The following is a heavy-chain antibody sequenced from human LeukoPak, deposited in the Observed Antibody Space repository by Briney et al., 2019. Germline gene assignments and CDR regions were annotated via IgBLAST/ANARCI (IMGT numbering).Heavy chain of an antibody. CDR1: GFTFDDYA. J-gene: IGHJ4*02. V-gene: IGHV3-43*02. Sequence: GGSLRLSCAASGFTFDDYAMHWVRQAPGKRLEWVSLISGDGGSTYYADSVKGRFTISRDNSKNSLYLQMNSLRTEDTALYYCAKDPYYYDSSGYYYPDYWGQGTLVTVSS. D-gene: IGHD3-22*01. CDR2: ISGDGGST. CDR3: AKDPYYYDSSGYYYPDY.